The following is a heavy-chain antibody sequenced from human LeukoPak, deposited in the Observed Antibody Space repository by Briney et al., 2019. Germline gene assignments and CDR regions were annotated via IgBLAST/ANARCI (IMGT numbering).Heavy chain of an antibody. D-gene: IGHD3-9*01. CDR2: ISISGGTI. CDR1: GFTFSDYY. CDR3: ARDAILTGYYINQEHYGMDV. J-gene: IGHJ6*02. V-gene: IGHV3-11*01. Sequence: GGSLRLSCAASGFTFSDYYMSWIRQAPGKRLEWVSYISISGGTIYYADFVKGRFTISRDNAKNSLYLQMNSLRAEDTAVYYCARDAILTGYYINQEHYGMDVWGQGTTVTVSS.